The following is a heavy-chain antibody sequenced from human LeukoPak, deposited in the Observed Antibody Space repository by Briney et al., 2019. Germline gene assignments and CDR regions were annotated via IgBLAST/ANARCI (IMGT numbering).Heavy chain of an antibody. CDR1: GFTFSDYY. CDR2: ISSSGSTI. CDR3: ARSESGWFAYDY. V-gene: IGHV3-11*01. J-gene: IGHJ4*02. Sequence: GGSLRLSCAPSGFTFSDYYMSWIRQAPGKGLEWVSYISSSGSTIYYADPVKGRFTISRDNAKNSLYLQMNSLRAEDTAVYYCARSESGWFAYDYWGQGTLVTVSS. D-gene: IGHD6-19*01.